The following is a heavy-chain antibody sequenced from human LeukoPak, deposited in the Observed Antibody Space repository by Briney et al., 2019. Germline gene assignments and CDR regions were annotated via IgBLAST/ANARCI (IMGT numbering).Heavy chain of an antibody. CDR1: RFTFSSYW. V-gene: IGHV3-7*01. J-gene: IGHJ4*02. Sequence: GGSLRLSCAASRFTFSSYWMSWVRQAPGKGLEWVANIKQDGSEKYYVDSVKGRFTISRDNAKNSLYLQMNSLRAEDTAVYYCARSGVAAAGSYFDYWGQGTLVTVSS. CDR3: ARSGVAAAGSYFDY. D-gene: IGHD6-13*01. CDR2: IKQDGSEK.